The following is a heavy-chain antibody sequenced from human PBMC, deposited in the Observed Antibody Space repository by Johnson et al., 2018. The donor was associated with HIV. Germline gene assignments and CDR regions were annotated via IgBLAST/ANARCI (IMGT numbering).Heavy chain of an antibody. D-gene: IGHD3-3*01. J-gene: IGHJ3*02. V-gene: IGHV3-30*02. Sequence: VQLVESGGGLVQPGRSLRLSCAASGFTFSSYGMHWVRQTPGKGLEWVTFIEYDGSNKYYLDSVKGRFTISRDNSKNRLYLQMNSLRAEDTAVYYCAKDVKEWSPAFDIWGQGTMVTVSS. CDR2: IEYDGSNK. CDR3: AKDVKEWSPAFDI. CDR1: GFTFSSYG.